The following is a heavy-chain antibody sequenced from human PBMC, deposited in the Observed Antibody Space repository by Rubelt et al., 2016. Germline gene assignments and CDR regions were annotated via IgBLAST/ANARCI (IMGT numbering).Heavy chain of an antibody. V-gene: IGHV3-33*06. J-gene: IGHJ4*02. CDR1: GFTFSSYG. D-gene: IGHD3-10*01. CDR3: AKDGLGAMVRGVTLSRGYFDY. CDR2: IWYDGSNK. Sequence: QVQLVESGGGVVQPGRSLRLSCAASGFTFSSYGMHWVRQAPGKGLEWVAVIWYDGSNKYYADSVKGRFTISRDNSKNTLYLQMNSLRAEDTAVYYWAKDGLGAMVRGVTLSRGYFDYWGQGTLVTVSS.